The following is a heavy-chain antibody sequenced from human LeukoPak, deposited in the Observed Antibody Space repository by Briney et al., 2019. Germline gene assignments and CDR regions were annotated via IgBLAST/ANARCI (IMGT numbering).Heavy chain of an antibody. CDR2: ISAYNGKR. Sequence: ASVKVSCKASGHSFTNYGISWVGQAPGQGLEGMGWISAYNGKRNYAQKLQGRVTMTPDTSTSTPYMELRSLTSDDTAVYYCARDTQMYSASYYFDYWGQGTLVTVSS. CDR3: ARDTQMYSASYYFDY. D-gene: IGHD1-26*01. V-gene: IGHV1-18*04. CDR1: GHSFTNYG. J-gene: IGHJ4*02.